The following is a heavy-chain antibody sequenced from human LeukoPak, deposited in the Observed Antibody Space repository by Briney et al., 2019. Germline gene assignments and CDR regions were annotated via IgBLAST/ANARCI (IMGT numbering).Heavy chain of an antibody. D-gene: IGHD3-10*01. CDR1: GGSMTTSGYY. J-gene: IGHJ5*02. Sequence: SETLSLTCTVSGGSMTTSGYYWGWIRQPPGKGLEWIGKVYYSGSTYYNPSLKSRATISVDTSKHLLSLKLNSVTAADTAVYYCVRRPYASVMFDPWGEGTLVTVSS. CDR3: VRRPYASVMFDP. V-gene: IGHV4-39*01. CDR2: VYYSGST.